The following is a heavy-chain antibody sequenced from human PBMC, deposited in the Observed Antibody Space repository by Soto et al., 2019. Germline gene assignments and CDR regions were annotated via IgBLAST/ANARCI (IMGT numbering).Heavy chain of an antibody. Sequence: ASVKVSCKASGYTFTSYAMHWVRQAPGQRLEWMGWINAGNGNTKYSQKFQGRVIITRDTSASTAYMELSSLRSDDTAVYYCARGIDYYDTKPVYVYWGQGTLVTVSS. CDR3: ARGIDYYDTKPVYVY. V-gene: IGHV1-3*01. D-gene: IGHD3-22*01. CDR2: INAGNGNT. CDR1: GYTFTSYA. J-gene: IGHJ4*02.